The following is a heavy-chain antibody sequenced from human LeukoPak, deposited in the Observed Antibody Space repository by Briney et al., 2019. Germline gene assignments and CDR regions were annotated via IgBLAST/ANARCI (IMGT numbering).Heavy chain of an antibody. CDR2: ISSSSSYI. CDR3: ARAPHPYCSGGNCIYFDY. V-gene: IGHV3-21*01. J-gene: IGHJ4*02. CDR1: GFTFSSYS. Sequence: GGSLRLSCAASGFTFSSYSMNWVRQAPGKGLEWVSSISSSSSYIYYTDSVKGRFTLSRDNAKKSLYLQMNSLRAEDTAVYYCARAPHPYCSGGNCIYFDYWGQGTLATVSS. D-gene: IGHD2-15*01.